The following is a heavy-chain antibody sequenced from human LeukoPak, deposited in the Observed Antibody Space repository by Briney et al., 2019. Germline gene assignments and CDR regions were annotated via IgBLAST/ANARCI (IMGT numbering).Heavy chain of an antibody. CDR2: INHSGST. CDR1: GGSFSGYY. D-gene: IGHD5-18*01. J-gene: IGHJ4*02. Sequence: PSETLSLTCAVYGGSFSGYYWSWIRQPPGKGLEWIGEINHSGSTNYNPSLKSRVTISVDTSKNQFPLKLSSVTAADTAVYYCARSGGFAAMVNYWGQGTLVTVSS. V-gene: IGHV4-34*01. CDR3: ARSGGFAAMVNY.